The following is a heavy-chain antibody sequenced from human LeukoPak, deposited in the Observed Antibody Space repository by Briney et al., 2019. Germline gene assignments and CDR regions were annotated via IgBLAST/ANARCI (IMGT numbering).Heavy chain of an antibody. CDR2: FTWNGAST. Sequence: GGSLRLSCVASGFTFDDYGMSWVRQAPGKGLEWVSGFTWNGASTGFADSVKGRFTISRDNAKNSLYLGMSSLRPEDSAFYYCAREYGDYSSYFDLWGRGTLVTVSS. D-gene: IGHD4-17*01. CDR3: AREYGDYSSYFDL. CDR1: GFTFDDYG. V-gene: IGHV3-20*04. J-gene: IGHJ2*01.